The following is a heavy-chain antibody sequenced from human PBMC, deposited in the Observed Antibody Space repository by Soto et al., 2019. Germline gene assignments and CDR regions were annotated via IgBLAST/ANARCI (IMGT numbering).Heavy chain of an antibody. Sequence: SETLSLTCTVSGGSIRSGGYYWSWVRQNPRRGLEWIGNIYYSGNTYYNPSLKSRLTISVDTSKNQFSLNLSSVTAADTAVYYCARDRLMDTAGTARHYFGLDVWGQGTTVTVSS. V-gene: IGHV4-31*03. CDR1: GGSIRSGGYY. D-gene: IGHD5-18*01. CDR3: ARDRLMDTAGTARHYFGLDV. CDR2: IYYSGNT. J-gene: IGHJ6*02.